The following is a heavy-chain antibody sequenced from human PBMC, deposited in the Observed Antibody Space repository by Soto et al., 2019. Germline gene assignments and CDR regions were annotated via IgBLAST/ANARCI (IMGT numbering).Heavy chain of an antibody. CDR1: GYSFTSYW. J-gene: IGHJ6*02. CDR2: IAPSDSYT. V-gene: IGHV5-10-1*01. Sequence: PGESLKISCKGSGYSFTSYWISWVRQMPGKGLEWMGRIAPSDSYTNYSPSFQGHVTISADKSISTAYLQWSSLKASDTAMYYCARPREAGKNYYGVDVWGQGTTVTVSS. CDR3: ARPREAGKNYYGVDV. D-gene: IGHD6-19*01.